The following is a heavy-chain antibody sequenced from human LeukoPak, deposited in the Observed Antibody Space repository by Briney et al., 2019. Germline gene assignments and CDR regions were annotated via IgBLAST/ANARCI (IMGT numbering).Heavy chain of an antibody. CDR1: GFTVSSNY. D-gene: IGHD1-26*01. J-gene: IGHJ4*02. CDR2: VYSGGST. Sequence: GGSLRLSCAASGFTVSSNYMSWVRQAPGKGLERVSVVYSGGSTYYADSVKGRFTISRDTSKNTLYLQMNSLRAEDTAVYYCAGGSLRVRFDYWGQGTLVTVSS. CDR3: AGGSLRVRFDY. V-gene: IGHV3-53*01.